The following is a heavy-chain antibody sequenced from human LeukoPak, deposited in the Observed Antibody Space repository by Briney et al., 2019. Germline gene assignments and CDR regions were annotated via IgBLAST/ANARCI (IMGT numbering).Heavy chain of an antibody. D-gene: IGHD1-26*01. V-gene: IGHV3-23*01. J-gene: IGHJ4*02. CDR3: AREESIGSYQFLNEY. Sequence: GGSLRLSCAASGVTFSSYAMSWVRQAPGKGLEWVSVISGSGASTYYADSVKGRFTISRDNAKNSLYLQMNSLRADDTAVYYCAREESIGSYQFLNEYWGQGTLVTVSS. CDR2: ISGSGAST. CDR1: GVTFSSYA.